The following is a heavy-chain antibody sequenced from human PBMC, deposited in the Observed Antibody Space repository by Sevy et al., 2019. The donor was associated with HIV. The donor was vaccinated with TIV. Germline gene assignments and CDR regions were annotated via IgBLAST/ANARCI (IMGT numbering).Heavy chain of an antibody. Sequence: ASVKVSCKASGYTFTGDYLHWVRQAPGQGLEWMGQVYPHSGGTNYAQKFQGRVTMTRDTSISTAYMELSRLRSDDTAVYYCARDGGGGTTNSGMDVWGQGTTVTVSS. CDR3: ARDGGGGTTNSGMDV. D-gene: IGHD1-7*01. CDR1: GYTFTGDY. V-gene: IGHV1-2*06. J-gene: IGHJ6*02. CDR2: VYPHSGGT.